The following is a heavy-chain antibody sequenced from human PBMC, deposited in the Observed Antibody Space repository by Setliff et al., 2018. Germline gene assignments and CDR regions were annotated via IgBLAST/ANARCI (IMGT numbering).Heavy chain of an antibody. CDR1: ADSISLYY. V-gene: IGHV4-59*01. Sequence: SETLSLTCTVSADSISLYYWSWIRQPPGKGLEWIGYVYDSGSTNYNPSLQSRVTISADTSKNQVSLTLTSVTAADTAFYYCARGLAIGYFHPWGQGTLVTVS. CDR2: VYDSGST. CDR3: ARGLAIGYFHP. J-gene: IGHJ1*01.